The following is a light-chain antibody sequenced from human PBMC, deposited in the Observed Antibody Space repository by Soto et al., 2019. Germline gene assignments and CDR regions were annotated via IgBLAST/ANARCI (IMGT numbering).Light chain of an antibody. CDR2: DVN. V-gene: IGLV2-11*01. J-gene: IGLJ1*01. CDR3: SSYTSSSTRV. CDR1: SSDVGGYVY. Sequence: QSALTQPRSVSGSPGQSVTISCTGTSSDVGGYVYVSWYQQNPDKAPKLMIYDVNKRPSGVPDRFSGSKSGNTASLTISGLQAEDEADYYCSSYTSSSTRVFGTGTKVTVL.